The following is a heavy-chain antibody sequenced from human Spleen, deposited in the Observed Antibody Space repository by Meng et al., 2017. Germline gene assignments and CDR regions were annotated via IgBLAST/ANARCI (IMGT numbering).Heavy chain of an antibody. CDR2: LYHSGST. D-gene: IGHD5-24*01. V-gene: IGHV4-4*03. J-gene: IGHJ4*02. CDR1: CRPSSSRSL. CDR3: ATIAGSVDY. Sequence: VPSLVKPPVTLSISCAYPCRPSSSRSLWSLARQPPGKGLELIEELYHSGSTNYNPSLKSRVTISVDKSKNQFSLKLSSVTAADTAVYYCATIAGSVDYWCQGTLVTVSS.